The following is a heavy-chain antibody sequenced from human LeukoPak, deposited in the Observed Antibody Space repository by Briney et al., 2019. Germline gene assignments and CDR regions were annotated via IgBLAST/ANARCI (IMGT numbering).Heavy chain of an antibody. Sequence: GGSLRLSCAASGFTFDDYAMHWVRQAPGKGLEWVSGITWKSGSIGYADSVKGRFTISRDNAKNSLYLQMNSLRAEDTAFYYCARVHGSYDSSGYYSPWGQGTLVTVSS. CDR1: GFTFDDYA. CDR3: ARVHGSYDSSGYYSP. D-gene: IGHD3-22*01. CDR2: ITWKSGSI. J-gene: IGHJ5*02. V-gene: IGHV3-9*01.